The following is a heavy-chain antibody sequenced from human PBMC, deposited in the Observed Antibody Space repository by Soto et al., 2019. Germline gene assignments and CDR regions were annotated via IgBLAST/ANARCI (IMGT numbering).Heavy chain of an antibody. CDR2: ISGRGENT. J-gene: IGHJ3*02. V-gene: IGHV3-23*01. D-gene: IGHD4-17*01. CDR1: GFTFSGFA. Sequence: EVQLLESGGGLVQPGGSLRLSCAASGFTFSGFAMSWVRQAPGKGLELVSTISGRGENTYYADSVKGRFTISRDNSKNTLNLQMNSLRGEDTAVYYCAKDRGTGDYGVNAVDIWGQGTMVTVAS. CDR3: AKDRGTGDYGVNAVDI.